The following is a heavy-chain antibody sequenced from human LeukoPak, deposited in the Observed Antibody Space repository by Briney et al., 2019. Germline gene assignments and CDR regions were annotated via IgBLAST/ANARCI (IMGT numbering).Heavy chain of an antibody. CDR1: GGSISSSSYY. Sequence: PSETLPLTCTVSGGSISSSSYYWGWIRQPPGKGLEWIGSIYYSGSTYYNPSLKSRVTISVDTSKNQFSLKLSSVTAADTAVYYCARRSAFGVVRSAFDIWGQGTMVTVSS. D-gene: IGHD3-3*01. CDR2: IYYSGST. J-gene: IGHJ3*02. V-gene: IGHV4-39*01. CDR3: ARRSAFGVVRSAFDI.